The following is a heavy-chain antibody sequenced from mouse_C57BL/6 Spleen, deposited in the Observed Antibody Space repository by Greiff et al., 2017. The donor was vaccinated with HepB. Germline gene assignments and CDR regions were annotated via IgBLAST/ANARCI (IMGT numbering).Heavy chain of an antibody. CDR3: VRHEENYYGSSSYAMDY. D-gene: IGHD1-1*01. J-gene: IGHJ4*01. V-gene: IGHV10-1*01. CDR1: GFSFNTYA. CDR2: IRSKSNNYAT. Sequence: EVHLVESGGGLVQPKGSLKLSCAASGFSFNTYAMNWVRQAPGKGLEWVARIRSKSNNYATYYADSVKDRFTIYRDDSESMLYLQMNNLKTEDTATYDCVRHEENYYGSSSYAMDYWGQGTSVTVSS.